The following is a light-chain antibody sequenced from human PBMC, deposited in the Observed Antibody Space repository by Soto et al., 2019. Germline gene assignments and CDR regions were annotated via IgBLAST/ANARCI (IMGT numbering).Light chain of an antibody. CDR1: SGYNNYR. Sequence: QSVLTQPPSASASLGASVTLTCTLSSGYNNYRVDWYQQRPGKGPRFVMRVGTGGIVGSKGDGIPDRFSVLGSGLNRYLTTKNIQEEDARDYHCGADHGSGSNVVFGGGTKLTVL. CDR3: GADHGSGSNVV. CDR2: VGTGGIVG. J-gene: IGLJ2*01. V-gene: IGLV9-49*01.